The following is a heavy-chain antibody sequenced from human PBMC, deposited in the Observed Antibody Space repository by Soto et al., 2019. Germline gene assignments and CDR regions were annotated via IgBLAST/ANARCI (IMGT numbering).Heavy chain of an antibody. D-gene: IGHD3-16*01. V-gene: IGHV3-9*01. J-gene: IGHJ3*02. CDR2: ISWNSGSI. CDR3: AKDIIRVMITFGGVISAFDI. CDR1: GFTFDDYA. Sequence: GGSLRLSCAASGFTFDDYAMHWVRQAPGKGLEWVSGISWNSGSIGYADSVKGRFTISRDNAKNSLYLQMNSLRAEDTALYYCAKDIIRVMITFGGVISAFDIWGQGTMVTVSS.